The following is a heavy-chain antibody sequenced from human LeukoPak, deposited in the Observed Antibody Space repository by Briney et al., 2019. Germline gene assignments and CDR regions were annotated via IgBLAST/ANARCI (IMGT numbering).Heavy chain of an antibody. V-gene: IGHV3-30*18. D-gene: IGHD6-19*01. J-gene: IGHJ4*02. Sequence: PGGSLRPSCAASGFTLSTYGMHWVRQAPGKGLEWGAVISYDGSNKYYADSVKGRFTISRDNSKNTLYVQMKSRRAEDTAVYYCAKDSGIAVAGTATFDYWGQGTLGTVSS. CDR3: AKDSGIAVAGTATFDY. CDR1: GFTLSTYG. CDR2: ISYDGSNK.